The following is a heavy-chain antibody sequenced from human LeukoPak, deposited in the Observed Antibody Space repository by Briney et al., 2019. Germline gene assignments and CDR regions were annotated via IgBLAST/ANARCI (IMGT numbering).Heavy chain of an antibody. V-gene: IGHV3-48*04. CDR3: ARVYGSGSYYGIDY. Sequence: GGSLRLSCAASGFTFSSYSMNWVRQAPGKGLEWVSYISSSSSTIYYADSVKGRFTISRDNAKNSLYLQMNSLRAEDTAVYYCARVYGSGSYYGIDYWGQGTLVTVSS. D-gene: IGHD3-10*01. CDR2: ISSSSSTI. CDR1: GFTFSSYS. J-gene: IGHJ4*02.